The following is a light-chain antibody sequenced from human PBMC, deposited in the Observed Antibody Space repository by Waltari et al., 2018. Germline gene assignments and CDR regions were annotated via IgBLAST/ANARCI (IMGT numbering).Light chain of an antibody. Sequence: QSVLAQPPSVSGAPGQRVTISCSWSSSNIGAGSDVHWDQHLPGTAPKLLIYGNSNRPSGVPDRFSGSKSGTSASLAITGLQAEDEADYYCQSYDSSLSGSVFGGGTKLTVL. J-gene: IGLJ3*02. CDR3: QSYDSSLSGSV. CDR2: GNS. V-gene: IGLV1-40*01. CDR1: SSNIGAGSD.